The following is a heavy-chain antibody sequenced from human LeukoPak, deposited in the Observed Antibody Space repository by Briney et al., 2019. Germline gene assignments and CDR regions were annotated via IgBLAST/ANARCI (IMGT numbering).Heavy chain of an antibody. J-gene: IGHJ4*02. CDR3: ARGSSVGADKAFGY. CDR2: INSDGSST. V-gene: IGHV3-74*01. D-gene: IGHD1-26*01. CDR1: GFTFSSYW. Sequence: TGGSLRLSCAASGFTFSSYWMHWVRQAPGKGLVRVSRINSDGSSTSYADSVKGRFTNSRDNAKNTLYLQMNSLRAEDTAVYYCARGSSVGADKAFGYWGQGTLVTVSP.